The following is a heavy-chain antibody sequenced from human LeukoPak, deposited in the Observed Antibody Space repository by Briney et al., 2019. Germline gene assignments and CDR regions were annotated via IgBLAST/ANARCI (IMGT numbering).Heavy chain of an antibody. CDR3: ARHQAPLAALDY. CDR2: IYYSGST. CDR1: GGSISSFY. Sequence: KPSETLSLTCTVSGGSISSFYWSWIRQPPGKGLEWIGYIYYSGSTNYNPSLKSRVTISVDTSKNQFSLQLSSVTAANTAVYYCARHQAPLAALDYWGQGTLVTVSS. J-gene: IGHJ4*02. V-gene: IGHV4-59*08. D-gene: IGHD6-6*01.